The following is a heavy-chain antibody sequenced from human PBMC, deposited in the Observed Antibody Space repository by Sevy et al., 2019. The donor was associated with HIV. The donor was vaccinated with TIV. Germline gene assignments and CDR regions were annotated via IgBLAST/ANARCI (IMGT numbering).Heavy chain of an antibody. Sequence: GGSLRLSCTASGFTFGDYAMSWFRQAPGKGLEWVGFIRSKAYGGTTEYAASVKGRFTISRDDSKSIAYLQMNSLKTEDTAVYYCTRDLLGYDSSGYYKAGFGFDYWDQGTLVTVSS. V-gene: IGHV3-49*03. J-gene: IGHJ4*02. D-gene: IGHD3-22*01. CDR3: TRDLLGYDSSGYYKAGFGFDY. CDR1: GFTFGDYA. CDR2: IRSKAYGGTT.